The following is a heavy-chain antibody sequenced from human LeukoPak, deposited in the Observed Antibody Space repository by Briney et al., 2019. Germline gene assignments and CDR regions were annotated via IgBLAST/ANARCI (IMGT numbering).Heavy chain of an antibody. CDR1: GFRFSGIG. CDR3: ARGLLRPTS. D-gene: IGHD2-21*02. V-gene: IGHV3-30*02. Sequence: GGSLRLSCAASGFRFSGIGMHWVRQAPGKGLDWVAYIRNDGGNKQYADSVKGRFSISRDNSKNTLSLEMNSLRAEDTAVYYCARGLLRPTSWGQGTLVTVSS. J-gene: IGHJ5*02. CDR2: IRNDGGNK.